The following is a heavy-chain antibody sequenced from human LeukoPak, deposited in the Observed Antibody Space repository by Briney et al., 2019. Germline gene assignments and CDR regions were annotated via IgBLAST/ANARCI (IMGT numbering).Heavy chain of an antibody. V-gene: IGHV1-18*01. Sequence: GASVKVSCKASGYTFTSYGISWVRQAPGQGLEWMGWISAYNGNTNYAQKLQGRVTMTTDTSTSTAYMELRSLRSDDTAVYYCARDRPFSQLWFDEEFDYWGQGTLVTVSS. D-gene: IGHD5-18*01. CDR1: GYTFTSYG. CDR3: ARDRPFSQLWFDEEFDY. J-gene: IGHJ4*02. CDR2: ISAYNGNT.